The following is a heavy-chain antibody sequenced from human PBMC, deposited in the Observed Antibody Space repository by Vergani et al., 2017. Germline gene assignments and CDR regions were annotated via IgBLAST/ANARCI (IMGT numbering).Heavy chain of an antibody. V-gene: IGHV4-61*02. D-gene: IGHD4-23*01. J-gene: IGHJ6*02. CDR2: IHSSGST. Sequence: QVQLQESGPGLVKPSQTLSLTCTVSGASISDRTPYWSWIRQSAGKGLEWLGRIHSSGSTNYNPSLKSRVTISVDTSKNQFSLKLSSVTAADTAVYYCARVGSTTTVVTPGGNYYYYGMDVWGQGTTVTVSS. CDR1: GASISDRTPY. CDR3: ARVGSTTTVVTPGGNYYYYGMDV.